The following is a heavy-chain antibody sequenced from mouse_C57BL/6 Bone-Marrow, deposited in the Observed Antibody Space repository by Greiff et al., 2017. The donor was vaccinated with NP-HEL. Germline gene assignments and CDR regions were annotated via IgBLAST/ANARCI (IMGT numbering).Heavy chain of an antibody. CDR1: GYTFTSYW. D-gene: IGHD2-4*01. J-gene: IGHJ4*01. CDR3: ARLSYDSYYYAMDY. Sequence: VQLQQSGAELAKPGASVKLSCKASGYTFTSYWMHWVKQRPGQGLEWIGYLNPSSGYTKSNQKFKDKATLNADKSSSTAYMQLSSLTYEDSAVYYCARLSYDSYYYAMDYWGQGTSVTVSS. CDR2: LNPSSGYT. V-gene: IGHV1-7*01.